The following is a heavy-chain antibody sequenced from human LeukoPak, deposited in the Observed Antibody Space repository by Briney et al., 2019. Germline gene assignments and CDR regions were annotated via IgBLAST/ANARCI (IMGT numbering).Heavy chain of an antibody. CDR3: ARAVHDYDSDGYYFGYYFDS. D-gene: IGHD3-22*01. CDR1: GFTVSSNS. CDR2: IYSDNT. V-gene: IGHV3-53*05. J-gene: IGHJ4*02. Sequence: PGGSLRLSCTVSGFTVSSNSMSWVRQAPGKGLEWVSFIYSDNTHYSDSVKGRFTISRDNSKNTLYLQMNSLRAEDTAVYYCARAVHDYDSDGYYFGYYFDSWGQGTLVTVSS.